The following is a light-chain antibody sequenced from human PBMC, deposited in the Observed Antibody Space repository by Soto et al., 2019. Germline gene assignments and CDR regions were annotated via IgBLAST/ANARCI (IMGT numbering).Light chain of an antibody. Sequence: EIVLTQSPGTLSLSPGERATISCRASQSVSSTYLAWYQQKPGQAPRLLIYGASSRASGIPDRFSGSGSGTDFTLTISRLDPEGFAVYYCQQYGRSSLTFGPGTKVDI. J-gene: IGKJ3*01. CDR3: QQYGRSSLT. CDR1: QSVSSTY. CDR2: GAS. V-gene: IGKV3-20*01.